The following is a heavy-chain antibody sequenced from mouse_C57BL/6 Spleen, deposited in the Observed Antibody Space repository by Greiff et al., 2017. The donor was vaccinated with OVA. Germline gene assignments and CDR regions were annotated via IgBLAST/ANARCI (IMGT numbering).Heavy chain of an antibody. J-gene: IGHJ1*03. CDR1: GYTFTSYW. Sequence: QVQLQQPGAELVRPGTSVKLSCKASGYTFTSYWMHWVKQRPGQGLEWIGVIDPSDSYTNYNQKFKGKATLTVDTSSSTAYMQLSSLTSEDSAVYHCARSGSSFDWYFDVWGTGTTVTVSS. CDR2: IDPSDSYT. V-gene: IGHV1-59*01. CDR3: ARSGSSFDWYFDV. D-gene: IGHD1-1*01.